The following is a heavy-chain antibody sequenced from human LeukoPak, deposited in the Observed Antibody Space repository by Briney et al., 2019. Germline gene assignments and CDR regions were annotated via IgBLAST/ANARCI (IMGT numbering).Heavy chain of an antibody. J-gene: IGHJ4*02. V-gene: IGHV3-23*01. CDR2: FSGNYDNT. D-gene: IGHD6-19*01. CDR3: AKDLRGSGWYFDY. Sequence: PGGSLRLSCAASGFTFKTSAMSWVRQAPGKGLEWVSGFSGNYDNTYYADSVKGRFTISRDNSKTTLYLQMNTLRTEDTAVYYCAKDLRGSGWYFDYWGQGTLVAVSS. CDR1: GFTFKTSA.